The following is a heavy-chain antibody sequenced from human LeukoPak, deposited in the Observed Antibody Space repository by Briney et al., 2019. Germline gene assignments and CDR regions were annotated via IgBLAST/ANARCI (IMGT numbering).Heavy chain of an antibody. V-gene: IGHV1-69*05. D-gene: IGHD4-17*01. CDR2: IIPIFGTA. CDR3: ARGPYGDYEPFGFDY. J-gene: IGHJ4*02. CDR1: GGTFSSYA. Sequence: SVKVSCKASGGTFSSYAISWVRQAPGQGLEWMGRIIPIFGTANYAQKFQGRVTITTDESTSTAYMELSSLRSEDSAVYYCARGPYGDYEPFGFDYWGQGTLVTVSS.